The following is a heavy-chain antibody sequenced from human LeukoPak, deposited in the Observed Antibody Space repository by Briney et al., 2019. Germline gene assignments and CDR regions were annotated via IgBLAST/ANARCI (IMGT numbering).Heavy chain of an antibody. V-gene: IGHV3-23*01. CDR2: IIDSGGST. Sequence: GALRLSCAASGFTFSNYAIIWFRHAPRKGLEWVSVIIDSGGSTFYADAVKGRFIISRDNSNKTLYLQMNSLRAEDTAVYYCAKDRHCSSATCYGEVAYWGQGTLVTVS. D-gene: IGHD2-2*01. CDR1: GFTFSNYA. J-gene: IGHJ4*02. CDR3: AKDRHCSSATCYGEVAY.